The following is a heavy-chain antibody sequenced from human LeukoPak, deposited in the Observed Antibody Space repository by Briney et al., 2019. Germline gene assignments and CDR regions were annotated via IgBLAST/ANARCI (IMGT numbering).Heavy chain of an antibody. CDR3: ASGPPRGYYFDY. V-gene: IGHV1-69*05. Sequence: SVKVSCKASGGTFSSYAISWVRQAPGQGLEWMGGIIPIFGTANYAQKFQGRVTITTDESTSTAYMELSSLRSEDTAVYYCASGPPRGYYFDYWGQGTLVTVSS. D-gene: IGHD1-26*01. CDR1: GGTFSSYA. CDR2: IIPIFGTA. J-gene: IGHJ4*02.